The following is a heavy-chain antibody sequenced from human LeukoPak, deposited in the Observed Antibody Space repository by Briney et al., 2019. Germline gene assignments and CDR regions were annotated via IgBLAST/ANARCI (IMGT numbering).Heavy chain of an antibody. CDR3: ARDGSVCSGGSCSAGRWFDP. CDR1: GGSISSGSYY. CDR2: IYTSGST. J-gene: IGHJ5*02. Sequence: TSETLSLTCTVSGGSISSGSYYWSWIRQPAGKGLEWIGRIYTSGSTNYNPSLKSRVTISVDTSKNQFSLKLSSVTAADTAVYYCARDGSVCSGGSCSAGRWFDPWGQGTLVTVSS. V-gene: IGHV4-61*02. D-gene: IGHD2-15*01.